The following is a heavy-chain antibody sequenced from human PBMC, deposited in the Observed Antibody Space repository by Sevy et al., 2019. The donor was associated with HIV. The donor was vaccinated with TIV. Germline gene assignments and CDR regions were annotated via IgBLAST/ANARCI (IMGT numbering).Heavy chain of an antibody. V-gene: IGHV3-9*01. Sequence: GGSLRLSCAASGFTFDDYAMHWVRQAPGKGLEWVSGVSWNSASIGYAGSVRGRFTISRDNAKNSLSLQTNSLTSEDKAIYYSTKDLGATLVPGYCDAGSCWPCDGIDIWGHGTMVTVSS. D-gene: IGHD2-15*01. CDR3: TKDLGATLVPGYCDAGSCWPCDGIDI. J-gene: IGHJ3*02. CDR2: VSWNSASI. CDR1: GFTFDDYA.